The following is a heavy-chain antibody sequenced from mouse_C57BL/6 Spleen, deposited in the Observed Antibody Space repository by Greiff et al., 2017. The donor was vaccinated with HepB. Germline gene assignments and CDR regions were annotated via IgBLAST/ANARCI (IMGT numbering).Heavy chain of an antibody. V-gene: IGHV1-50*01. D-gene: IGHD2-4*01. J-gene: IGHJ3*01. CDR2: IDPSDSYT. CDR3: ARRSAGYEYDWFAY. CDR1: GYTFTSYW. Sequence: QVQLQQPGAELVKPGASVKLSCKASGYTFTSYWMQWVKQRPGQGLEWIGEIDPSDSYTNYNQKFKGKATLTVDTSSSTAYMQLSSLTSEDSAVYYCARRSAGYEYDWFAYWGQGTLVTVSA.